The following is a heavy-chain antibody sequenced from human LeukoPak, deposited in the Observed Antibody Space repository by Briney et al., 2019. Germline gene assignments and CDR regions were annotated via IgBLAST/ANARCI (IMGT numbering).Heavy chain of an antibody. CDR3: ARTGGGSYYYYYYYMDV. J-gene: IGHJ6*03. V-gene: IGHV4-4*02. CDR2: IYHSGST. CDR1: GGSISSSNW. D-gene: IGHD1-26*01. Sequence: SETLSLTCAASGGSISSSNWWSWVRQPPGKGLEWIGEIYHSGSTNYNPSLKSRVTISVDKSKNQFSLKLSSVTAADTAVYYCARTGGGSYYYYYYYMDVWGKGTTVTVSS.